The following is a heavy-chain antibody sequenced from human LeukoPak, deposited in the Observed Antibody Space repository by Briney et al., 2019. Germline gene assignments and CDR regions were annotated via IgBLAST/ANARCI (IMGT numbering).Heavy chain of an antibody. CDR3: ARDSRMYSSSWYRNPNWFDP. CDR2: ISYDGSNK. J-gene: IGHJ5*02. CDR1: GFTFSSYG. V-gene: IGHV3-30*03. Sequence: AGGSLRLSCAASGFTFSSYGMHWVRQAPGKGLEWVAVISYDGSNKYYADSVKGRFTISRDNSKNTLYLQMNSLRAEDTAVYYCARDSRMYSSSWYRNPNWFDPWGQGTLVTVSS. D-gene: IGHD6-13*01.